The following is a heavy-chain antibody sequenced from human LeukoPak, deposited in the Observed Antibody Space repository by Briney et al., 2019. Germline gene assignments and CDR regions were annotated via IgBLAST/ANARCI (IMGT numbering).Heavy chain of an antibody. J-gene: IGHJ4*02. CDR2: IGTAGDT. D-gene: IGHD6-13*01. Sequence: GGSLRLSCAASGFTFSSYDMHWVRQATGKGPEWVSAIGTAGDTYYPGSVKGRFTISRENAKNSLYLQMNSLRAGDTAVYYCARGAAAAGTMDYWGQGTLVTVSS. CDR3: ARGAAAAGTMDY. CDR1: GFTFSSYD. V-gene: IGHV3-13*01.